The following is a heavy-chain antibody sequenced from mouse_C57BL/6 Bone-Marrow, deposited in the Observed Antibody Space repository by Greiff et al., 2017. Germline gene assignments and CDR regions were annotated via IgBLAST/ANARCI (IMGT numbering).Heavy chain of an antibody. D-gene: IGHD1-1*01. Sequence: EVKVVESGGGLVQSGRSLRLSCATSGFTFSDFYMEWVRQAPGKGLEWIAARRNKANDYTTEYSASVKGRFIVSRDTSQSILYLQMNALRAEDTAIYYGARESGHYYGSSPFAYWGQGTLVTVSA. CDR2: RRNKANDYTT. V-gene: IGHV7-1*01. CDR3: ARESGHYYGSSPFAY. J-gene: IGHJ3*01. CDR1: GFTFSDFY.